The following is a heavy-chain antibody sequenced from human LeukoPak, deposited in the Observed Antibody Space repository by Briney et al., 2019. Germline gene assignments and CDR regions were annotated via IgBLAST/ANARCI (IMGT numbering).Heavy chain of an antibody. D-gene: IGHD4-17*01. V-gene: IGHV3-23*01. CDR1: GFPLSSYA. CDR2: TSSSDAGT. J-gene: IGHJ4*02. Sequence: GGPLRLSCAVSGFPLSSYAMSWVRQAPGKGLEWVSATSSSDAGTYYADSVRGRFTISRDNSKNTLYLQMNSLRAEDTAVYYCASLHGDYVYWGQGTLVTVSS. CDR3: ASLHGDYVY.